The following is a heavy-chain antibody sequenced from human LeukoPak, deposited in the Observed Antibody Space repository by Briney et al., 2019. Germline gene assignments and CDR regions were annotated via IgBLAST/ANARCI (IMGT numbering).Heavy chain of an antibody. J-gene: IGHJ4*02. CDR3: ARRVRGVIPCDY. Sequence: PSETLSLTCAVYGGSLSGYYWSWIRQPPGKGLEWIGEINHSGSTNYKPSLKSRVTISVDTSKNQFSLKLSSVTAADTAVYYCARRVRGVIPCDYWGQGTLVTVSS. CDR2: INHSGST. V-gene: IGHV4-34*01. CDR1: GGSLSGYY. D-gene: IGHD3-10*01.